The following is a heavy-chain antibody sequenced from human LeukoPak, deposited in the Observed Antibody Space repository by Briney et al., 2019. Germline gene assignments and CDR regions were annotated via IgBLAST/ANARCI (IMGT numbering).Heavy chain of an antibody. CDR2: IYFSRST. CDR3: ARGSTKYSYYYMDV. D-gene: IGHD2-8*01. J-gene: IGHJ6*03. CDR1: GGSISSSTYY. V-gene: IGHV4-39*07. Sequence: SETLSLTCTVSGGSISSSTYYWAWVRQPPGKGLEWIGTIYFSRSTYYNPSLKSRVTISVDTSKNQFSLRLSSVTAADTAVYYCARGSTKYSYYYMDVWGKGTSVTVSS.